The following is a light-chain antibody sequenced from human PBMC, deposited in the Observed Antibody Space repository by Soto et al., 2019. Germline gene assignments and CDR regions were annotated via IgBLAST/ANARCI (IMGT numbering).Light chain of an antibody. CDR2: EVT. Sequence: QSALTQPPSASGSPGQSVTISCTGTSSDVGGYNYVSWYQQHPGKAPKLMIYEVTNRPSGVSNRFSASKSGNTASLTISGLQTEDEADYYCSSYTSSSTLVFGTGTKVTVL. CDR3: SSYTSSSTLV. CDR1: SSDVGGYNY. J-gene: IGLJ1*01. V-gene: IGLV2-14*01.